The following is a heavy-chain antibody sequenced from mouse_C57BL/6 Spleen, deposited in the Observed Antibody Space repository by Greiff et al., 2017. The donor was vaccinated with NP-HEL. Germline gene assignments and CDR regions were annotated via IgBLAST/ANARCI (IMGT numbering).Heavy chain of an antibody. Sequence: VQLQESGAELVKPGASVKISCKASGYTFTDYYINWVKQRPGQGLEWIGKIGPGSGSTYYNEKFKGKATLTADKSSSTAYMQLSSLTSEDSAVYFCARSGLLHYGSSDGWYFDVWGTGTTVTVSS. J-gene: IGHJ1*03. V-gene: IGHV1-77*01. CDR3: ARSGLLHYGSSDGWYFDV. CDR2: IGPGSGST. D-gene: IGHD1-1*01. CDR1: GYTFTDYY.